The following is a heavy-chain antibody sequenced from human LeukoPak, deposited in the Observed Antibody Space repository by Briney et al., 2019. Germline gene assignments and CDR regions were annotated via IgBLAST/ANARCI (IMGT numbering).Heavy chain of an antibody. D-gene: IGHD2-21*02. CDR1: GFTVSSNY. V-gene: IGHV3-66*01. Sequence: GGSLRLSCAASGFTVSSNYMSWVRQAPGKGLEWVSGIYSGGNTYYADSVKGRFTISRDNSKNSLYLQMNSLRAEDTAVYYCARDLCGGDCYSVYYFDYWGQGTLVTVSS. CDR2: IYSGGNT. J-gene: IGHJ4*02. CDR3: ARDLCGGDCYSVYYFDY.